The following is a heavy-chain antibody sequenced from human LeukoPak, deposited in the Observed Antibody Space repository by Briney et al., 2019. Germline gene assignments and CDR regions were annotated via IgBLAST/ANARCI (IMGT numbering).Heavy chain of an antibody. Sequence: SETLSLTCAVYGGSFSDYYWSWIRQPPGKGLEWIGEINHSGSTNYNPSLKSRVTVSVDTSKNQFSLKLSSVTAADTAVYYCARFGGGSGWSWWGNYYYMDVWGKGTTVTVSS. CDR3: ARFGGGSGWSWWGNYYYMDV. V-gene: IGHV4-34*01. CDR2: INHSGST. J-gene: IGHJ6*03. D-gene: IGHD6-19*01. CDR1: GGSFSDYY.